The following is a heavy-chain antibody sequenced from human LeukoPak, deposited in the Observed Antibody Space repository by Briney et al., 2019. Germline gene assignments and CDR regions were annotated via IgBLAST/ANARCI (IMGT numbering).Heavy chain of an antibody. CDR1: GGSFSSVSYS. D-gene: IGHD1-26*01. CDR2: IYYSGNF. CDR3: ARVTGATHFDY. J-gene: IGHJ4*02. Sequence: SETLSLTCTVSGGSFSSVSYSWTWIRQPPGKGLEWIGYIYYSGNFYYNPSLKSRVTMSVDTSKNLFSLRLSSVTAADTALYYCARVTGATHFDYWGQGTLVTVSS. V-gene: IGHV4-30-4*07.